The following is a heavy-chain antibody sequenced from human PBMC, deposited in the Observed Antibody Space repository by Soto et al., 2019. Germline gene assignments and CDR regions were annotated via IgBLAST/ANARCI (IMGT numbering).Heavy chain of an antibody. V-gene: IGHV6-1*01. CDR2: TYYRSKWYN. D-gene: IGHD2-15*01. J-gene: IGHJ2*01. CDR3: ARDSDGGYWYFDL. CDR1: GDNISSNSSS. Sequence: PSQSLSVTCAISGDNISSNSSSWNWIRQSPSRGLEWLGRTYYRSKWYNDYAVSVKSRITINPDTSKNQFSLQLSSVTPEDTAVYYCARDSDGGYWYFDLWGRGTLVTVSS.